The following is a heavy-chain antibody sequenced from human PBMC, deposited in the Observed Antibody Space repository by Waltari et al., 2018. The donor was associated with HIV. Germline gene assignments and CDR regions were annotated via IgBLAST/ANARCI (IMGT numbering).Heavy chain of an antibody. CDR3: ARGRVDTAMAFDP. D-gene: IGHD5-18*01. CDR2: IYYSGST. J-gene: IGHJ5*02. Sequence: QVQLQESGPGLVKPSETLSLTCTVSGGSISSYYWSWIRQPPGKGLEWIGYIYYSGSTNYNPSLKSRVTISVDTSKNQFSLKLSSVTAADTAVYYCARGRVDTAMAFDPWGQGTLVTVSS. CDR1: GGSISSYY. V-gene: IGHV4-59*01.